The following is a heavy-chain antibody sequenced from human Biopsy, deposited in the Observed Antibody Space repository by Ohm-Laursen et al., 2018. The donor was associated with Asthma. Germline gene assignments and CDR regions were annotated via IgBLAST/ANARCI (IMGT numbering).Heavy chain of an antibody. CDR3: ARGQKSPGDRWFDP. Sequence: ASVKVSCTASGYTFTSYYMHWVRQAPGHGLEWMGRINPNSGGTNYAQKFQGRVTMNSDTSISTDYMELSRLRSDDTALYYCARGQKSPGDRWFDPWGQGTLVTVSS. V-gene: IGHV1-2*06. CDR2: INPNSGGT. J-gene: IGHJ5*02. D-gene: IGHD7-27*01. CDR1: GYTFTSYY.